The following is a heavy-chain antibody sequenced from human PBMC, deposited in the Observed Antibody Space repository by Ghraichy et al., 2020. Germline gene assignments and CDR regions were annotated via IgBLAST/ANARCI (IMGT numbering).Heavy chain of an antibody. D-gene: IGHD6-13*01. CDR1: GVPLSTFY. J-gene: IGHJ4*02. CDR2: VYHSGTT. Sequence: SETLSLTCTVSGVPLSTFYWSWIRQPPGKGLEWIGYVYHSGTTSYNPSLKSRATMSVDTSKNQFSLRLRSVTAADTAVYYCARCSSWYYYFDLWGQGTPVTVSS. V-gene: IGHV4-59*01. CDR3: ARCSSWYYYFDL.